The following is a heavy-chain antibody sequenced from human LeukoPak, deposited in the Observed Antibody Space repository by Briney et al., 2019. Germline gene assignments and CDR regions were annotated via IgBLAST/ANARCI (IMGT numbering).Heavy chain of an antibody. CDR2: ISGDGGST. V-gene: IGHV3-43*02. Sequence: GGSLRLSCAASGFTFDDYAMHWVRQAPGKGLEWVPLISGDGGSTYYADSVKGRFTISRDNSKNSLYLQMNSLRTEDTALYYCAKVNLPYSSGWYGYWGQGTLVTVSS. D-gene: IGHD6-19*01. J-gene: IGHJ4*02. CDR3: AKVNLPYSSGWYGY. CDR1: GFTFDDYA.